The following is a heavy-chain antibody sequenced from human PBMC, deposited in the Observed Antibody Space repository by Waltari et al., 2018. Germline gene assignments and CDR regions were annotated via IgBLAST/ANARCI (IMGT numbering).Heavy chain of an antibody. CDR3: AREADDGCNGPGDY. D-gene: IGHD4-17*01. Sequence: QVQLQQWGAGLLKPSETLSLTCAVYGGSFSGYYWSWIRQPPGKGLEWSGEINHSGSTNSNPTQKRRATVLVDTSNSQFSPKLGPLPAADTGMHYRAREADDGCNGPGDYWSQGTLLTVSS. J-gene: IGHJ4*02. V-gene: IGHV4-34*01. CDR2: INHSGST. CDR1: GGSFSGYY.